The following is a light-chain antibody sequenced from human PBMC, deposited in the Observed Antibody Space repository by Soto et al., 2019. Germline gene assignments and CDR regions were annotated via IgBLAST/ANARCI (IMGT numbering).Light chain of an antibody. CDR1: QSVSSSF. CDR2: GAS. J-gene: IGKJ1*01. Sequence: EIMLTQSPGTLSLSPGERATLSCRASQSVSSSFLAWYQQKPGQAPRLLIYGASIRATGITDRFSGSGSGTNFTLTINRLEPEDVAMYVFQHYGSSLLTFGHGTKVEVK. CDR3: QHYGSSLLT. V-gene: IGKV3-20*01.